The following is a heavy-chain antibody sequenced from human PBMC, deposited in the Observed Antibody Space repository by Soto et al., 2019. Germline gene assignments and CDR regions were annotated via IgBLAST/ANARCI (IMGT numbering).Heavy chain of an antibody. CDR2: INAHSGGT. V-gene: IGHV1-2*02. CDR1: GFSFTGYY. D-gene: IGHD1-1*01. CDR3: ARKGTGHPSDS. Sequence: ASVKVSCKASGFSFTGYYIHWLRQAPGQGLEWMGWINAHSGGTEYAQKFQGRVTLTRDTSIATAYLTLTSLTSDDTAMYYCARKGTGHPSDSWGQGTLVTVSS. J-gene: IGHJ4*02.